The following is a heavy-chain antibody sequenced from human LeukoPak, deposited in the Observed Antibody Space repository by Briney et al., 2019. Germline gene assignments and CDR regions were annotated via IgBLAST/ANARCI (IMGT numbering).Heavy chain of an antibody. V-gene: IGHV3-11*04. CDR2: ISSSGSTI. Sequence: GGSLRLSCAASGFTFSDYYMSWIRQAPGKGLEWVSYISSSGSTIYYADSVKGRFTISRGNAKNSLYLQMNSLRAEDTAVYYCARDPYSGLFDYWGQGTLVTVPS. J-gene: IGHJ4*02. CDR1: GFTFSDYY. D-gene: IGHD4-11*01. CDR3: ARDPYSGLFDY.